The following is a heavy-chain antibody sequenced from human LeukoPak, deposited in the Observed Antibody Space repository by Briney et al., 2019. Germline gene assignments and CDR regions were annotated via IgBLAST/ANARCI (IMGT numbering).Heavy chain of an antibody. CDR3: TTGSYYYFDY. CDR2: ISGSGGST. J-gene: IGHJ4*02. V-gene: IGHV3-23*01. D-gene: IGHD3-10*01. Sequence: PGGSLRLSCAASGFTFSSYAMSWVRQAPGKGLEWVSAISGSGGSTYCADSVKGRFTISRDNSKNTLYLQMNSLRAEDTAVYYCTTGSYYYFDYWGQGTLVTVSS. CDR1: GFTFSSYA.